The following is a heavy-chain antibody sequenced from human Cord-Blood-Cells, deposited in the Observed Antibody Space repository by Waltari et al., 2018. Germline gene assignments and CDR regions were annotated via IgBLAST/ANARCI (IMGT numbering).Heavy chain of an antibody. V-gene: IGHV1-8*01. CDR2: RNPNSGNT. Sequence: QVQLVQSGAEVKKPGASVKVSCKASGYTFTRYDINWVRQATGQGLEWMGWRNPNSGNTGYAQKFQGRVTMTRNTSISTAYMERSSLRSEDTAVYYCARGGCGTYYYGSGSYYKFDYWGQGTLVTVSS. CDR1: GYTFTRYD. CDR3: ARGGCGTYYYGSGSYYKFDY. D-gene: IGHD3-10*01. J-gene: IGHJ4*02.